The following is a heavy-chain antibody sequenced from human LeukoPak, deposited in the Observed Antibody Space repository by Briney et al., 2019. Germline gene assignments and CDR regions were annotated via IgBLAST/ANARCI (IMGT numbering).Heavy chain of an antibody. J-gene: IGHJ5*02. Sequence: ASVTVSCKASGYTFTSYGISWVRQAPGQGLEWMGWISAYNGNTNYAQKLQGRVTMTTDTSTSTAYMELRSLRSDDTAVYYCARGLLRYYDFWSGYYTGWFDPWGQGTLVTVSS. D-gene: IGHD3-3*01. CDR1: GYTFTSYG. CDR3: ARGLLRYYDFWSGYYTGWFDP. CDR2: ISAYNGNT. V-gene: IGHV1-18*01.